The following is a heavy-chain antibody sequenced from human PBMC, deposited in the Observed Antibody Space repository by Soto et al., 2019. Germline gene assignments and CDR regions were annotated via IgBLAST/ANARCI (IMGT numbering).Heavy chain of an antibody. CDR2: TYYSGST. V-gene: IGHV4-61*01. D-gene: IGHD4-4*01. J-gene: IGHJ4*02. CDR1: GGSVSSGSYY. CDR3: ARGVVLDYSNGPTGFYY. Sequence: PSETLSLTCTVSGGSVSSGSYYWSWIRQPPGKGLEWIGYTYYSGSTNYNPSLKSRVTISVDTSKNQFSLKLSSVTAADTAVYYCARGVVLDYSNGPTGFYYWGQGTLVPVSS.